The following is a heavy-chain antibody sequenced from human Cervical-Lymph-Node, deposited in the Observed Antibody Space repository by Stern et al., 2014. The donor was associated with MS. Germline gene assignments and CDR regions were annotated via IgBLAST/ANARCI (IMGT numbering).Heavy chain of an antibody. J-gene: IGHJ4*02. Sequence: VQLVESGGGVVQPGRSLRLSCAASGFTFSSYAMHWVRQAPGKGLEWVALISYDGSKKYYTDSVKGRFTISRDNSENTVYLQMNSLRAEDTAVYYCARVVAVAGTSFDFWGQGTPVTVSS. V-gene: IGHV3-30-3*01. D-gene: IGHD6-19*01. CDR3: ARVVAVAGTSFDF. CDR1: GFTFSSYA. CDR2: ISYDGSKK.